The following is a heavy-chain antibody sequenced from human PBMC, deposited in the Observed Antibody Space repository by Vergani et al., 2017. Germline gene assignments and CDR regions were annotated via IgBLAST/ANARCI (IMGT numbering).Heavy chain of an antibody. V-gene: IGHV4-38-2*02. CDR1: NYSISRGYF. CDR3: ARHGGSGNFYHLFDS. CDR2: FHHTGMT. Sequence: QVQLQESGPGLVKPSETLSLPFTVSNYSISRGYFWGWIRRPPGKGLKWIASFHHTGMTYNNPSLKSRVTISVDTTKQLITVKLNAVTAADTALEYCARHGGSGNFYHLFDSWGQGTLVTVSS. J-gene: IGHJ4*02. D-gene: IGHD3-10*01.